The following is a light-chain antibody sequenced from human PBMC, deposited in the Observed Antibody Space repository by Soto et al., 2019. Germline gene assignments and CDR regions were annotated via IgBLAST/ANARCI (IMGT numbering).Light chain of an antibody. Sequence: QSVLTQPPSASGTPGQRVTISCSGSSSNFGSNYVYWYQQLPGTAPKLLIYTNNQRPSGVPDRFSGSKSGTSASLAISGLRTEDEADYYCAAWDDSLSGPVFGGGTQLTVL. CDR2: TNN. V-gene: IGLV1-47*02. CDR3: AAWDDSLSGPV. J-gene: IGLJ3*02. CDR1: SSNFGSNY.